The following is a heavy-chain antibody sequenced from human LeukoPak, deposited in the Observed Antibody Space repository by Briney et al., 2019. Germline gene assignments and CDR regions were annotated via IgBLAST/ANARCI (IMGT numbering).Heavy chain of an antibody. CDR3: ARVSYDSSGLDHYGMDV. D-gene: IGHD3-22*01. CDR2: INPNSGGT. CDR1: GYTFTDYY. Sequence: ASVKVSCKASGYTFTDYYMHWVRQAPGQGLEWMGWINPNSGGTNYAQKFQGRVTMTRDTSISTAYMELSRLRSDDTAVYYCARVSYDSSGLDHYGMDVWGQGTTVTVSS. V-gene: IGHV1-2*02. J-gene: IGHJ6*02.